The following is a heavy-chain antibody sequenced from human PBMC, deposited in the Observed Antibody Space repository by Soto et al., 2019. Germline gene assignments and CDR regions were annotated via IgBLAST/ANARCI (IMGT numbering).Heavy chain of an antibody. CDR1: GGTFSSYT. CDR3: ASFRYFDWWDAFDI. Sequence: QVQLVQSGAEVKKPGSSVKVSCKASGGTFSSYTISWVRQAPGQGLEWMGRIIPILGIANYAQKFQGRVTITADKSTSTAYMDVSSVRSEDTAVYYCASFRYFDWWDAFDIWGQGTMVTVSS. CDR2: IIPILGIA. J-gene: IGHJ3*02. D-gene: IGHD3-9*01. V-gene: IGHV1-69*02.